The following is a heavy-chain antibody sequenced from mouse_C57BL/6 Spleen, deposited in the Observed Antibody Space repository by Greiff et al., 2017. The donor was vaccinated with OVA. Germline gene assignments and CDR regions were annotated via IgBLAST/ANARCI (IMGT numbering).Heavy chain of an antibody. V-gene: IGHV5-12*01. Sequence: EVHLVESGGGLVQPGGSLKLSCAASGFTFSDYYMYWVRQTPEKRLEWVAYISNGGGSTYYPDTVKGRFTISRDNAKNTLYLQMSRLKSEDTAMYYCARGYYGSSNWYFDVWGTGTTVTVSS. CDR2: ISNGGGST. CDR1: GFTFSDYY. CDR3: ARGYYGSSNWYFDV. J-gene: IGHJ1*03. D-gene: IGHD1-1*01.